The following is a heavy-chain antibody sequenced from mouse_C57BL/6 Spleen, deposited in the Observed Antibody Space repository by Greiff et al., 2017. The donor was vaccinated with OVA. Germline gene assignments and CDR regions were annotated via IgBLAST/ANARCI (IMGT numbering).Heavy chain of an antibody. CDR1: GYTFTSYW. D-gene: IGHD1-1*01. Sequence: QVQLQQPGAELVRPGTSVKLSCKASGYTFTSYWMHWVKQRPGQGLEWIGVIDPSDSYTNYNQKFKGKATLTVDTSSSTAYMQLSSLTSEDSAVYYCARAYGSNPRWYFDVWGTGTTVTVSS. V-gene: IGHV1-59*01. CDR2: IDPSDSYT. CDR3: ARAYGSNPRWYFDV. J-gene: IGHJ1*03.